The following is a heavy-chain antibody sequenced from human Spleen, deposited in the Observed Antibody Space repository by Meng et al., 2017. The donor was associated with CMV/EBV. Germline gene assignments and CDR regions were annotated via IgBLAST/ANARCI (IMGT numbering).Heavy chain of an antibody. CDR1: GGSISSSSYY. D-gene: IGHD6-13*01. V-gene: IGHV4-39*07. Sequence: GSLRLSCTVSGGSISSSSYYWGWIRQPPGKGLEWIGSIYYSGSTYYNPSLKSRVTISVDTSKNQFSLKLSSVTAADTAVYFCARIGWSSWPGISWFDPWGLGTLVTVSS. J-gene: IGHJ5*02. CDR3: ARIGWSSWPGISWFDP. CDR2: IYYSGST.